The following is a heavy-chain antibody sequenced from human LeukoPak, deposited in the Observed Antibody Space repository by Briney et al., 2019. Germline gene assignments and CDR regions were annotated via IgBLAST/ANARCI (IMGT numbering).Heavy chain of an antibody. CDR1: GFTFDDYA. D-gene: IGHD6-6*01. J-gene: IGHJ4*02. V-gene: IGHV3-43D*03. CDR3: AKGEGQGFGIAARSPTFDY. Sequence: GGSLRLSCAASGFTFDDYAMHWVRQAPGKGLEWVSLISWDGGSTYYADSVKGRFTISRDNSKNSLYLQMNSLRAEDTALYYCAKGEGQGFGIAARSPTFDYWGQGTLVTVSS. CDR2: ISWDGGST.